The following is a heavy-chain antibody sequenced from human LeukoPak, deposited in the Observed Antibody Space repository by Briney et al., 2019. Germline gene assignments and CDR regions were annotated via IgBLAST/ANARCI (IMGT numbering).Heavy chain of an antibody. J-gene: IGHJ4*02. CDR1: GFTFSSYS. D-gene: IGHD4-23*01. Sequence: PGGSLRLSCAASGFTFSSYSMNWVRQAPGKGLEWVSYISSSSSTIYYADSVKGRFTISRDNAKNSLYLQMNSLRDEDTAVYYCARGSPSTVVTAYYFDYWGQGTLVTVSS. V-gene: IGHV3-48*02. CDR2: ISSSSSTI. CDR3: ARGSPSTVVTAYYFDY.